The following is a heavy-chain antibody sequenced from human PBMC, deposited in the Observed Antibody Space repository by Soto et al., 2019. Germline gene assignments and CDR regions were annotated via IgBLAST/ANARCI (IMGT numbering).Heavy chain of an antibody. V-gene: IGHV1-18*01. D-gene: IGHD4-4*01. CDR3: VRRGYSWLDSDNGMDV. Sequence: QVHLVQSGAEVKKPGASVKVSCEASGYTFSDHGITWLRQAPGQGLEWMGWISGFNDNTNYAQKFQGRVTMTRDTSASTAYMELKSLTSEDTAVYYCVRRGYSWLDSDNGMDVWGQGTTVTVS. CDR2: ISGFNDNT. CDR1: GYTFSDHG. J-gene: IGHJ6*02.